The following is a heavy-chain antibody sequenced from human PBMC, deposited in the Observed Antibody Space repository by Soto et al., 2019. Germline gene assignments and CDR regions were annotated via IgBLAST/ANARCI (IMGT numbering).Heavy chain of an antibody. CDR1: GFTFNTYW. J-gene: IGHJ4*02. Sequence: EVQLVASGGGLVQPGGSLRLSCAASGFTFNTYWMTWVRQTPGKGLEWVANMKQDGSEKYYVDSVKGRFTISRDNAKNSLYLQMNSLRAEDTAVYYCVRALRGYGGYAFDYWGQGTLVTVSS. CDR2: MKQDGSEK. V-gene: IGHV3-7*01. D-gene: IGHD5-12*01. CDR3: VRALRGYGGYAFDY.